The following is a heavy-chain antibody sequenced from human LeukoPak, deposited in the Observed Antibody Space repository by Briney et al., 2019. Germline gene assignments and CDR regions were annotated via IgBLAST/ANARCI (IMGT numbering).Heavy chain of an antibody. Sequence: SETLSLTCTVSGDSISSGDYYWSWIRQPAGKGLEWIGRISSSGSTNYNPSLKSRVTISVDTSKNQFSLKLSSVTAADTAVYYCARDVYYYDSSGYYLFDYWGQGTLVTVSS. V-gene: IGHV4-61*02. CDR3: ARDVYYYDSSGYYLFDY. J-gene: IGHJ4*02. D-gene: IGHD3-22*01. CDR2: ISSSGST. CDR1: GDSISSGDYY.